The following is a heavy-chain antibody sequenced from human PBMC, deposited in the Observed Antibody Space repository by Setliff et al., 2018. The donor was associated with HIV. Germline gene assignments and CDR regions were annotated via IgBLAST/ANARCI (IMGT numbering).Heavy chain of an antibody. CDR3: AKTIAAAATLPFDF. V-gene: IGHV1-3*01. Sequence: ASVKVSCKASGYTFTSYAMHWVRQAPGQRLEWMGWINAGNGNTKYSQKFQGRVTITRDTSASTAYMELNSLRSEDTAVYYCAKTIAAAATLPFDFWGQGTLVTVSS. CDR1: GYTFTSYA. D-gene: IGHD6-13*01. J-gene: IGHJ4*02. CDR2: INAGNGNT.